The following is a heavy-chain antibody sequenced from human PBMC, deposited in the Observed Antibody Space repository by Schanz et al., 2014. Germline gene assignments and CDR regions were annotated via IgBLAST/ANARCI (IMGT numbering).Heavy chain of an antibody. CDR3: ARNRWSGGQNWYFDL. CDR2: INTGSNYI. D-gene: IGHD3-3*01. J-gene: IGHJ2*01. V-gene: IGHV3-48*04. CDR1: GFSFSSYA. Sequence: EVQLLESGGGLVEPGGSLRLSCAASGFSFSSYAMGWVRQARGKGLEWISFINTGSNYINYADSVKGRFTISRDNTKNALFLQLSSLRADDTAVYYCARNRWSGGQNWYFDLWGRGTLVTVSS.